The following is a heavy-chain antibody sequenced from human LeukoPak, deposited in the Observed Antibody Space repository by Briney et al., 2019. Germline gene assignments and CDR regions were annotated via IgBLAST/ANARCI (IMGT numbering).Heavy chain of an antibody. Sequence: GGSLRLSCAASGFTFDDYGMSWVRQAPGKGLECVSGINWNGGSTGYADSVKGRFTISRDNAKNSLYLQMNSLRVEDTAVYYCARDESRGNLVTAPDYWGQGTLVTVSS. D-gene: IGHD2-21*02. CDR3: ARDESRGNLVTAPDY. CDR1: GFTFDDYG. J-gene: IGHJ4*02. V-gene: IGHV3-20*04. CDR2: INWNGGST.